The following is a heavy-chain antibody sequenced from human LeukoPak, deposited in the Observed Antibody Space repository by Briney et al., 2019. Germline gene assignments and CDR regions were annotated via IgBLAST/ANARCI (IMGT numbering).Heavy chain of an antibody. J-gene: IGHJ3*02. CDR2: ISYDGSNK. V-gene: IGHV3-30-3*01. CDR3: FYGFRDAFDI. D-gene: IGHD3-10*01. Sequence: GGSLRLSCAASGFTFSSTSMSWVRQAPGKGLEWVAVISYDGSNKYYADSVKGRFTISRDNSKNTLYLQMNSLRAEDTAVYYCFYGFRDAFDIWGQGTMVTVSS. CDR1: GFTFSSTS.